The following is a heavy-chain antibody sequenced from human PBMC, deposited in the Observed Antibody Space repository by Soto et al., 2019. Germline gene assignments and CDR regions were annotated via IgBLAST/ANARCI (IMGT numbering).Heavy chain of an antibody. V-gene: IGHV4-59*01. D-gene: IGHD6-6*01. CDR1: GGSISSYY. Sequence: SETLSLTCTVSGGSISSYYWSWIRQPPGKGLEWIGYIYYSGSTNYNPSLKSRVTISVDTSKNQFSLKLSSVTAADTAVYYCARLPIAARRFRRSGDEFDYWGQGTLVTVSS. J-gene: IGHJ4*02. CDR2: IYYSGST. CDR3: ARLPIAARRFRRSGDEFDY.